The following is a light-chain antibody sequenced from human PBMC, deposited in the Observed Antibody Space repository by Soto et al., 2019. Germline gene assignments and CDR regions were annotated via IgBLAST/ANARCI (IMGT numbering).Light chain of an antibody. CDR1: QSVSNNY. J-gene: IGKJ5*01. CDR3: QQYGTSEII. CDR2: GAS. Sequence: EILLTQSPGTLSFSPWERASLACRASQSVSNNYLAWYQQKPGQAPRLLIYGASSRATGIPDRFSGSGSGTDFTLTISRLETEDFAVFYCQQYGTSEIIFGQGTRLEIK. V-gene: IGKV3-20*01.